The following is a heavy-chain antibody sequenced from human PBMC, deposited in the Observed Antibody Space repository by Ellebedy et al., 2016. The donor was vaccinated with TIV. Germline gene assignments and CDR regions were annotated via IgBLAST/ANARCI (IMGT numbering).Heavy chain of an antibody. CDR1: GGSFSNYQ. CDR2: INESGFT. J-gene: IGHJ6*02. V-gene: IGHV4-34*01. D-gene: IGHD3-9*01. Sequence: MPSETLSLTCAVSGGSFSNYQWTWIRQTPGTGLEWIGEINESGFTKYNPYLQSRVTVSIDTSTNQFSLRLTSVAAADTGVYYCARGHRYFGPHGMDVWGQGTTVTVSS. CDR3: ARGHRYFGPHGMDV.